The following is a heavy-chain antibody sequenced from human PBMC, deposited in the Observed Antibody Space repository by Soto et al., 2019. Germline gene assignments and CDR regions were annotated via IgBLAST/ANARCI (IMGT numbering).Heavy chain of an antibody. Sequence: GGSLRLSCASSGFTFDDYGMSLVRQAPGKGPEWVSGINWNGGSTGYADSVKGRFTISRDNAKNSLYLQMNSLRAEDTALYYCARSRYYYDSSGYWSYFDYWGQGTLVT. D-gene: IGHD3-22*01. CDR3: ARSRYYYDSSGYWSYFDY. CDR2: INWNGGST. J-gene: IGHJ4*02. CDR1: GFTFDDYG. V-gene: IGHV3-20*04.